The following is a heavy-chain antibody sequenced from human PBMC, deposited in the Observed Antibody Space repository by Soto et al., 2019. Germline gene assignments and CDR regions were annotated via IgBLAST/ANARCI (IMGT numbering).Heavy chain of an antibody. CDR1: GYTFITYG. CDR2: ISTDNGNT. Sequence: QVQLVQSGAEVKKPGASVKVSCKASGYTFITYGVSWVRQAPGQWLDWLGWISTDNGNTRYTDRLQGRVTMTTDTTTNTAYMELRNLGSDDTAVYYCARWPTDYYDNSANYFLDYWGQGTLVTVSS. D-gene: IGHD3-22*01. CDR3: ARWPTDYYDNSANYFLDY. J-gene: IGHJ4*02. V-gene: IGHV1-18*01.